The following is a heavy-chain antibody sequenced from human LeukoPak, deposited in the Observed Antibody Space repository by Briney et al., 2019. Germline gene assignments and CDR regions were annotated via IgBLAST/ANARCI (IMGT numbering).Heavy chain of an antibody. J-gene: IGHJ5*01. CDR2: ISYDGSNK. Sequence: GGSLRLSCAASGFTFSSYGMPWVRQAPGKGLEWVAVISYDGSNKYYADSVKGRFTISRDNSKNTLYLQMNSLRAEDTAVYYCAKDTGYSSGWYDCWGQGTLVTVSS. V-gene: IGHV3-30*18. CDR3: AKDTGYSSGWYDC. D-gene: IGHD6-19*01. CDR1: GFTFSSYG.